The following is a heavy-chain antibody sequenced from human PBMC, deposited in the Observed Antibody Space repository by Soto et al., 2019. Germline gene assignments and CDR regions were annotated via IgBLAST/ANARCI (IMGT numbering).Heavy chain of an antibody. CDR2: ISGSGGST. V-gene: IGHV3-23*01. J-gene: IGHJ4*02. D-gene: IGHD3-3*01. Sequence: LRLSCAASGFTFRSYAMSWVRQAPGKGLEWVAAISGSGGSTHYADSVKGRFTISRDNSKKTVYLQMNSLRTEDTAVYYCANTYDFWSGSTTPGDHYFDYWGQGTLVTVS. CDR1: GFTFRSYA. CDR3: ANTYDFWSGSTTPGDHYFDY.